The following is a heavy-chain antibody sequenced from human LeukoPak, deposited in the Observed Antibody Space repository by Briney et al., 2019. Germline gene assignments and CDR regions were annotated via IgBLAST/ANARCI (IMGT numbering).Heavy chain of an antibody. CDR2: INTNTGNP. CDR1: GGTFSSYA. CDR3: ARDAYDRNPPFDY. J-gene: IGHJ4*02. D-gene: IGHD3-22*01. Sequence: GASVKVSCKASGGTFSSYAISWVRQAPGQGLEWMGWINTNTGNPTYAQGFTGRFVFSLDTSVNTAYLQISSLKAEDTAVYYCARDAYDRNPPFDYWGQGTLVTVSS. V-gene: IGHV7-4-1*02.